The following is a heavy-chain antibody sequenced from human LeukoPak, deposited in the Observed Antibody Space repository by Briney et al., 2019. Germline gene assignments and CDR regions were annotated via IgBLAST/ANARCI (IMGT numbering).Heavy chain of an antibody. CDR2: ITSSGTNI. V-gene: IGHV3-21*01. D-gene: IGHD5-24*01. J-gene: IGHJ4*02. CDR3: ARGGEDNYANFDY. CDR1: GFTFNTYN. Sequence: GGSLRLSCATSGFTFNTYNMYWVRQAPGKGLEWVSSITSSGTNIYYADSVKGRFTIPRDNAKNSLYLQMNSLRAEDTAVFYCARGGEDNYANFDYWGQGTLVTVSS.